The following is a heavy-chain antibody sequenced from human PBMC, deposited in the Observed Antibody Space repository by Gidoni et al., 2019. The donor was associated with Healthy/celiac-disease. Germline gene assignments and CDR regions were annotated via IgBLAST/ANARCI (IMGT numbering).Heavy chain of an antibody. CDR2: INPSGGST. D-gene: IGHD3-16*02. J-gene: IGHJ5*02. CDR3: ARDPLRVGELSFTGWFDP. V-gene: IGHV1-46*01. CDR1: GYTFTSYY. Sequence: QVQLVQSGAEVKKPGASVKVSCKASGYTFTSYYMHWVRQAPGQGLEWMGIINPSGGSTSYAKKFQGRVTMTRDTSTSTVYMELSSLRSEDTAVYYCARDPLRVGELSFTGWFDPWGQGTLVTVSS.